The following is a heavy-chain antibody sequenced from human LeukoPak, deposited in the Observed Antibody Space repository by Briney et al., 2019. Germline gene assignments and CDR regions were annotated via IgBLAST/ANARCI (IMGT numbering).Heavy chain of an antibody. CDR3: VSRYLIRGIWYFDY. V-gene: IGHV4-59*12. D-gene: IGHD3-10*01. CDR2: IYHSGST. Sequence: KPSETLSLTCTVSGGSISSFYWGWIRQPPGKGLEWIGEIYHSGSTNYNPSLKSRVTISVDKSKNQFSLKLSSVTAADTAVYYCVSRYLIRGIWYFDYWGQGTLVTVSS. J-gene: IGHJ4*02. CDR1: GGSISSFY.